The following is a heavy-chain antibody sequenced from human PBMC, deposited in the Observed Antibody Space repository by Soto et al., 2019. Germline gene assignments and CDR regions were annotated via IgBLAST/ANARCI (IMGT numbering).Heavy chain of an antibody. J-gene: IGHJ4*02. D-gene: IGHD3-22*01. CDR1: GFTFSSYA. CDR3: ARDHGRYYDSSGYFRY. V-gene: IGHV3-30-3*01. Sequence: QVQLVESGGGVVQPGRSLRLSCAASGFTFSSYAMHWVRQAPGKGLEWVAVISYDGSNKYYADSVKGRFTISRDNSKNXLYLQMNSLRAEDTAVYYCARDHGRYYDSSGYFRYWGQGTLVTVSS. CDR2: ISYDGSNK.